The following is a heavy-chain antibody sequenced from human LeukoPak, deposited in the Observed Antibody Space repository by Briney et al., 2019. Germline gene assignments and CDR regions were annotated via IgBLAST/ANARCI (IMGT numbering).Heavy chain of an antibody. CDR2: IYYSGST. CDR3: ARTPGDTAMVPPNYFDY. J-gene: IGHJ4*02. D-gene: IGHD5-18*01. Sequence: SQTLSLTCTVSGGSISSGDYYWSWIRQPPEKGLEWIGYIYYSGSTYYNPSLKSRVTISVDTSKNQFSLKLSSVTAADTAVYYCARTPGDTAMVPPNYFDYWGQGTLVTVSS. V-gene: IGHV4-30-4*01. CDR1: GGSISSGDYY.